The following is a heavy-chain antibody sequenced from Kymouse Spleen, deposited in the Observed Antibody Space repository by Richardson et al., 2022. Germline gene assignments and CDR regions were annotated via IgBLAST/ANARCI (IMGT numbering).Heavy chain of an antibody. D-gene: IGHD1-7*01. CDR2: IYYSGST. CDR1: GGSISSSSYY. Sequence: QLQLQESGPGLVKPSETLSLTCTVSGGSISSSSYYWGWIRQPPGKGLEWIGSIYYSGSTYYNPSLKSRVTISVDTSKNQFSLKLSSVTAADTAVYYCARRLNWNYLFDYWGQGTLVTVSS. CDR3: ARRLNWNYLFDY. V-gene: IGHV4-39*01. J-gene: IGHJ4*02.